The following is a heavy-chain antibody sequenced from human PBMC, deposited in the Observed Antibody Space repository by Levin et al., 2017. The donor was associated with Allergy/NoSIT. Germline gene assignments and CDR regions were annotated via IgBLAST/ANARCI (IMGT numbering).Heavy chain of an antibody. V-gene: IGHV3-9*01. D-gene: IGHD7-27*01. CDR1: GFTFDDYA. CDR2: ISWNSGSI. CDR3: AKDMEGNWGFVAGAFDS. J-gene: IGHJ3*02. Sequence: SLKISCAASGFTFDDYAMHWVRQAPGKGLEWVSGISWNSGSIGYADSVKGRFTISRDNAKNSLYLQMNSLRAEDTALYYCAKDMEGNWGFVAGAFDSWGQGTMVTVSS.